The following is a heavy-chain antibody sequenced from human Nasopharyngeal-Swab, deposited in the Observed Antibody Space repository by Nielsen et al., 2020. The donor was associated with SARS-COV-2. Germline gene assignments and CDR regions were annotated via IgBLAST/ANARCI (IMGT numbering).Heavy chain of an antibody. V-gene: IGHV3-23*01. D-gene: IGHD3-22*01. CDR2: ISGSGGST. CDR1: GFTFSSYA. Sequence: GESLKISCAASGFTFSSYAMSWVRQAPGKGLEWVSAISGSGGSTYYADSVKGRFTISRDNSKNTLYLQMNSLRAEDTAVYYCAKDATRMIVVVITVLAFDIWGQGTTVTVSS. CDR3: AKDATRMIVVVITVLAFDI. J-gene: IGHJ3*02.